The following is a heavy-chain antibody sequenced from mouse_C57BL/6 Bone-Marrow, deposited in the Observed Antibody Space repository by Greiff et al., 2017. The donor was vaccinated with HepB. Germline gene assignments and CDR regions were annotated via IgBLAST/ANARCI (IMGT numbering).Heavy chain of an antibody. J-gene: IGHJ3*01. D-gene: IGHD2-3*01. V-gene: IGHV1-74*01. CDR2: IHPSDSDT. Sequence: QVHVKQPGAELVKPGASVKVSCKASGYTFTSYWMHWVKQRPGQGLEWIGRIHPSDSDTNYNQKFKGKATLTVDKSSSTAYMQLSSLTSEDSAVYYCAILMVTPAWFAYWGQGTLVTVSA. CDR3: AILMVTPAWFAY. CDR1: GYTFTSYW.